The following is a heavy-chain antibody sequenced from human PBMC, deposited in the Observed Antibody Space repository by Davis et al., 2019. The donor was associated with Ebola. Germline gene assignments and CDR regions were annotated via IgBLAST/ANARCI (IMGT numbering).Heavy chain of an antibody. CDR2: ISGSGGST. Sequence: GESLKISCAASGFTFRSYWMSWVRQAPGKGLEWVSAISGSGGSTYYADSVKGRFTISRDNSKNTLYLQMNSLRAEDTAVYYCAREAAVALFDYWGQGTLVTVSS. J-gene: IGHJ4*02. CDR1: GFTFRSYW. V-gene: IGHV3-23*01. D-gene: IGHD6-19*01. CDR3: AREAAVALFDY.